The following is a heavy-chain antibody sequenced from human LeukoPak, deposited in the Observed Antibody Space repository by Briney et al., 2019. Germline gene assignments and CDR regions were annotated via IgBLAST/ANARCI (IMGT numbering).Heavy chain of an antibody. CDR3: ARPRGDSGSYFFSDAFDI. CDR2: IIPIFGTA. J-gene: IGHJ3*02. D-gene: IGHD1-26*01. V-gene: IGHV1-69*05. Sequence: SVKVSCKSSGGTFSSYAISWVRQAPGQGLEWMGGIIPIFGTANYAQKFQGRVTITTDESTSTAYMELSSLRSEDTAVYYCARPRGDSGSYFFSDAFDIWGQGTMVTVSS. CDR1: GGTFSSYA.